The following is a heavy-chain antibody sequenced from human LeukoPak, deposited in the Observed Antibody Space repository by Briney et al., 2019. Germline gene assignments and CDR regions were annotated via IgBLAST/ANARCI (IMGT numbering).Heavy chain of an antibody. D-gene: IGHD2-21*01. CDR3: ATAIANAIY. CDR1: GYSFIGYF. J-gene: IGHJ4*02. V-gene: IGHV1-2*06. Sequence: ASVKVSCKASGYSFIGYFMCWVRQAPGQGLEWLGRINPNSGGTNFAQKFQGRVTVTRDTSISTAYMQLTSLRFDDTAVYYCATAIANAIYWGQGTLVTVSS. CDR2: INPNSGGT.